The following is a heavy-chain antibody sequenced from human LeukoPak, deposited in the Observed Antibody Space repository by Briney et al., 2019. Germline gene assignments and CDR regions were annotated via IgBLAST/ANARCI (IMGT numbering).Heavy chain of an antibody. CDR2: INAGNGNT. D-gene: IGHD3-9*01. V-gene: IGHV1-3*01. J-gene: IGHJ5*02. CDR1: GYTFTSYA. Sequence: EASVKVSCKASGYTFTSYAMHWVRQAPGQRLEWMGWINAGNGNTKYSQKFQGRVTITRDTSASTAYMELSSLRPEDTAVYYCAREWSRGYDILSFPFDPWGQGTLVTVSS. CDR3: AREWSRGYDILSFPFDP.